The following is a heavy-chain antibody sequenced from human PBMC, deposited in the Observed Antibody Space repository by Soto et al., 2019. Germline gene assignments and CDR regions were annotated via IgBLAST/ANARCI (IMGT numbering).Heavy chain of an antibody. D-gene: IGHD5-18*01. Sequence: GGSLRLSCEASGFSFSSFAMNWVRQAPGRGLEWVSYISDDGASIYYADSLKGRFTISRDNAKNSLSLQMNNLRAEDTAVYYCARENSVQAWLHHFDHWGLGTLVTAPQ. CDR3: ARENSVQAWLHHFDH. J-gene: IGHJ4*02. CDR2: ISDDGASI. CDR1: GFSFSSFA. V-gene: IGHV3-48*03.